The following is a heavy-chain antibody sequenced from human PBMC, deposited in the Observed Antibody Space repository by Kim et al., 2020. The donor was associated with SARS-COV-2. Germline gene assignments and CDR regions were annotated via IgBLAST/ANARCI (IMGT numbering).Heavy chain of an antibody. D-gene: IGHD2-2*01. J-gene: IGHJ3*02. Sequence: ASVKVSCKASGGTFSSYAISWVRQAPGQGLEWMGRIIPILGIANYAQKFQGRVTITADKSTSTAYMELSSLRSEDTAVYYCARRLDCSSTSCHVVGRDAFDIWGQGTMVTVSS. CDR1: GGTFSSYA. CDR2: IIPILGIA. V-gene: IGHV1-69*04. CDR3: ARRLDCSSTSCHVVGRDAFDI.